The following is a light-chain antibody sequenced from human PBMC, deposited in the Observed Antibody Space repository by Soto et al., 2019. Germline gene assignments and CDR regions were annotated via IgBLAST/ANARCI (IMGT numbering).Light chain of an antibody. J-gene: IGLJ1*01. CDR2: NNN. CDR3: GTWDSSLSAYV. CDR1: SSNIQNNY. V-gene: IGLV1-51*01. Sequence: QSVLSHPPSVSAAPRPKFTISCSGSSSNIQNNYVSWYQQLPGTAPKLLIYNNNKRPSEIPDRFSGSKSGTSATLGITGLQTGDEADYYCGTWDSSLSAYVFGTGTKVTVL.